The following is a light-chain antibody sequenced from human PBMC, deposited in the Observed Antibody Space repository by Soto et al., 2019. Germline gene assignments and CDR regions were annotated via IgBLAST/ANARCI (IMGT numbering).Light chain of an antibody. J-gene: IGKJ1*01. CDR2: DAS. CDR3: QQYNSWPRT. CDR1: QTISTN. V-gene: IGKV3-15*01. Sequence: EIVMTQSPATLSVSPGERATLSCRASQTISTNLAWYQQKPGQAPRPLIYDASTRDTGIPDRFSGSGSGTEFTLTISSLQSEDFAVYYCQQYNSWPRTFSQGTKVEIK.